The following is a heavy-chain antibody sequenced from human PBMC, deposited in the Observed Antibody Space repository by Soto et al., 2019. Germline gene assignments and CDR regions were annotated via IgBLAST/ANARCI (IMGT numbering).Heavy chain of an antibody. D-gene: IGHD3-3*01. Sequence: PSETLSLTCAVYGGSFSSYYWSWIRQPPGKGLEWIGEINHSGSTNYNPSLKSRVTISVDTSKNQFSLKLSSVTAADTAVYYCARGSPTIFGVVMRSGMDVWGQGTTVTVSS. CDR1: GGSFSSYY. CDR3: ARGSPTIFGVVMRSGMDV. J-gene: IGHJ6*02. CDR2: INHSGST. V-gene: IGHV4-34*01.